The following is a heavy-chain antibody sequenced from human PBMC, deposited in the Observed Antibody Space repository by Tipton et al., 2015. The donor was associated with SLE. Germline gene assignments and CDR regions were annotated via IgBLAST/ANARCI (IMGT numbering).Heavy chain of an antibody. V-gene: IGHV4-4*07. CDR2: IYTSGST. CDR1: GGSFSSYY. Sequence: TLSLTCTVSGGSFSSYYLSWIRQPAGKGMEWIGRIYTSGSTNYNPSLKSRVIITVDTSKNQFSLKLSPVTAADTAVYYCARDSSSWSFYGMDVWGQGTTVTVSS. D-gene: IGHD6-13*01. CDR3: ARDSSSWSFYGMDV. J-gene: IGHJ6*02.